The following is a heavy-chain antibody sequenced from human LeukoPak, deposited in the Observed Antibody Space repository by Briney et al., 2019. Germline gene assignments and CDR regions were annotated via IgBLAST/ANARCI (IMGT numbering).Heavy chain of an antibody. CDR1: GFTFSTYW. J-gene: IGHJ4*02. Sequence: GGSLRLSCAASGFTFSTYWMTWVRQAPGKGLEWVASLKQDGSEKYYVDSVKGRFTISRDNAQKSLYLEMKSLSAKDTAVYYCARAVTSTEGYWGQGTLVTVSS. CDR2: LKQDGSEK. CDR3: ARAVTSTEGY. V-gene: IGHV3-7*03.